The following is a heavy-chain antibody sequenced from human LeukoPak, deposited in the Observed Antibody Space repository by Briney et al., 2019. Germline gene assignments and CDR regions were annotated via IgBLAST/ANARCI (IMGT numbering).Heavy chain of an antibody. J-gene: IGHJ4*02. CDR3: ARVTKAVAGRTFDY. Sequence: GGSLRLSCAASGFTFSSYEMNWVRQAPGKGLEWVSYISSSGSTIYYADSVKGRFTISRDNAKNSLYLQMNSLRAEDTAVYYCARVTKAVAGRTFDYWGQGTLVTVSS. CDR1: GFTFSSYE. V-gene: IGHV3-48*03. D-gene: IGHD6-19*01. CDR2: ISSSGSTI.